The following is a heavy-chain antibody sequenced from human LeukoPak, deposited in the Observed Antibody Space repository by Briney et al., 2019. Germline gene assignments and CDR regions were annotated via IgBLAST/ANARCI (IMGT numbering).Heavy chain of an antibody. J-gene: IGHJ4*02. CDR3: ARESDYDILTGYYKRAYYFDY. Sequence: GASVKVSCKASGGTFSSYAISWVRQAPGQGLEWMGRIIPIFGTANYAQKFQGRVTITTDESTSTAYMELSSLRSEDTDVYYCARESDYDILTGYYKRAYYFDYWGQGTLVTVSS. D-gene: IGHD3-9*01. V-gene: IGHV1-69*05. CDR2: IIPIFGTA. CDR1: GGTFSSYA.